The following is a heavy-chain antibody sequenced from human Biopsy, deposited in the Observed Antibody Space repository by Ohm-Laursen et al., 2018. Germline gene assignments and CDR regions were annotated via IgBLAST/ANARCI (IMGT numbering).Heavy chain of an antibody. V-gene: IGHV3-7*01. CDR1: GFTFSSFW. J-gene: IGHJ4*02. D-gene: IGHD2-15*01. CDR3: ARAYSRGDY. CDR2: IKQDGSEK. Sequence: SLRLSCAASGFTFSSFWMSWVRQAPGKGLEWVANIKQDGSEKNYVDSVKGRFTISRDNAKNSLLLQMNRLRVEDMAVYYCARAYSRGDYWGQGTLVTVSS.